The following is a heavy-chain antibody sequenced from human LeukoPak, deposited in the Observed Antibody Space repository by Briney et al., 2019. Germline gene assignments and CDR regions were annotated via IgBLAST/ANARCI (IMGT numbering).Heavy chain of an antibody. CDR1: GVTISSGDYY. Sequence: SETLSLTCTVSGVTISSGDYYWSWIRQPPGKGLEWIGYIYYSGSAYYNPSLKSRVTISVDTSKNQFSLKLSAVTAQRTAMYYCARGLARFHGSTSDYWGQGALVTVSS. CDR3: ARGLARFHGSTSDY. V-gene: IGHV4-30-4*01. J-gene: IGHJ4*02. CDR2: IYYSGSA. D-gene: IGHD2-2*03.